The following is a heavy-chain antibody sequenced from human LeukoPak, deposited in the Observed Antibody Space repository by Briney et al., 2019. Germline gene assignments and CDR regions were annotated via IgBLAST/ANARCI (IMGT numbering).Heavy chain of an antibody. J-gene: IGHJ6*02. CDR3: ATAAIGTSYYYGMDA. CDR2: INQDGSEK. CDR1: GFTFRSYW. Sequence: GGSLRLSCVASGFTFRSYWMSWVRQAPGKGLEWVANINQDGSEKYYVDSVKGRFTISRDNAKNSLYLQMNSLRAEDTAVYYCATAAIGTSYYYGMDAWGQGTTVTVSS. V-gene: IGHV3-7*01. D-gene: IGHD1-1*01.